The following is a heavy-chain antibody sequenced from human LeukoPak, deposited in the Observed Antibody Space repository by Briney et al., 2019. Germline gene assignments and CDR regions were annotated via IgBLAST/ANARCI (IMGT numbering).Heavy chain of an antibody. J-gene: IGHJ6*03. CDR1: GGSIYSSSYY. CDR3: ARQRADYFYHYMDV. V-gene: IGHV4-39*01. CDR2: IYYSGTT. Sequence: PSETLSLTCTVSGGSIYSSSYYWDWIRQPPGKGLEWLGNIYYSGTTFYTSSLKSRVTISADMSKNQFSLRLTSVTAADTAVYYCARQRADYFYHYMDVWGKGTTVIVSS.